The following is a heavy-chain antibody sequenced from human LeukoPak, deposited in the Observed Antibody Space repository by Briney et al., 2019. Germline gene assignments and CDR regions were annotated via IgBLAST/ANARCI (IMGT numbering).Heavy chain of an antibody. V-gene: IGHV3-74*03. CDR2: TNTDGSST. CDR1: GFTFSSYW. J-gene: IGHJ1*01. Sequence: GGSLRLSCSASGFTFSSYWMHWVRQAPGKGLVWVSGTNTDGSSTMYADSVKGRFTIARDNAKNTLYLQMNSLRAEDTAVYYCYGANAEHWGQGTLVTVSS. CDR3: YGANAEH. D-gene: IGHD4-23*01.